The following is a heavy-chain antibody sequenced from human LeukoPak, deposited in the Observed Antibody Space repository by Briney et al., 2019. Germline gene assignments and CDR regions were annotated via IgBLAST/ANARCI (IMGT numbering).Heavy chain of an antibody. J-gene: IGHJ4*02. CDR2: ISYDGSNK. CDR1: GFTFSSYG. CDR3: AKDRSDSSGYEFDY. D-gene: IGHD3-22*01. V-gene: IGHV3-30*18. Sequence: GRSLRLSCAASGFTFSSYGMHWVRQAPGKGLEWVEVISYDGSNKYYADSVKGRFTISRDNSKNTLYLQMNSLRAEDTAVYYCAKDRSDSSGYEFDYWGQGTLVTVSS.